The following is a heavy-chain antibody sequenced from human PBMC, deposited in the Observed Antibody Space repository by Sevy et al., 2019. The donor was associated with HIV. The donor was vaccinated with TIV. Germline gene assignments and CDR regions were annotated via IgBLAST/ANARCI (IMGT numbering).Heavy chain of an antibody. CDR1: GYTFAAYY. Sequence: ASVKVSCKTSGYTFAAYYIHWVRQAPGQGPEWLGWIYPNGGDTTFAQKFQGRVTVTMSTSIKTVYMELNRLRSDETAVYYCARGKREEWLLYLDNWGQGTLVTVSS. V-gene: IGHV1-2*02. CDR2: IYPNGGDT. J-gene: IGHJ4*02. CDR3: ARGKREEWLLYLDN. D-gene: IGHD3-3*01.